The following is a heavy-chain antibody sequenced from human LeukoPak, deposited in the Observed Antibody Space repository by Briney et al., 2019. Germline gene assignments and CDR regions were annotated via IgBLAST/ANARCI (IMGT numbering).Heavy chain of an antibody. CDR1: GGSISSYY. V-gene: IGHV4-59*01. CDR3: ARDLYSSSSGAPYYYYGMDV. D-gene: IGHD6-6*01. J-gene: IGHJ6*02. Sequence: SETLSLTCTVSGGSISSYYWSWIRQPPGKGLEWIGYIYYSGCTNYNPSLKSRVTISVDMSKNQFSLKLSSVTAADTAVYYCARDLYSSSSGAPYYYYGMDVWGQGTTVTVSS. CDR2: IYYSGCT.